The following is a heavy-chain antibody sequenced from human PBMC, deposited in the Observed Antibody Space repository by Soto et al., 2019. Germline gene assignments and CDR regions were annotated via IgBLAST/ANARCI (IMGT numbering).Heavy chain of an antibody. CDR2: IRGSVGST. D-gene: IGHD3-22*01. Sequence: EVQLLESGGGLVQPGGSLRLSCAASEFTFSSSAMGWVRQAPGKGLEWVSGIRGSVGSTYYADSVEGRFTISRDTSKNILYLQMNSLRAEDTAVYYWAKEFYDEYPDYFGSWGQGTRVTVSS. CDR3: AKEFYDEYPDYFGS. J-gene: IGHJ4*02. CDR1: EFTFSSSA. V-gene: IGHV3-23*01.